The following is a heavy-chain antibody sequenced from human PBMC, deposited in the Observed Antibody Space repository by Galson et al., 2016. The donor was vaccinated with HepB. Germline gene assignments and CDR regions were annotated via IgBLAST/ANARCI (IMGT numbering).Heavy chain of an antibody. CDR2: IYNSGST. V-gene: IGHV4-59*01. CDR1: GDSISDYY. D-gene: IGHD1-14*01. J-gene: IGHJ6*02. CDR3: ARDRQPSRYHGLHV. Sequence: SETLSLTCTVSGDSISDYYWSWIRQPPGKGLECIGYIYNSGSTNYNPSLKSRVTISIDTPKNQFSLKVSSVTAADTAVYYCARDRQPSRYHGLHVWGQGTTVTVSS.